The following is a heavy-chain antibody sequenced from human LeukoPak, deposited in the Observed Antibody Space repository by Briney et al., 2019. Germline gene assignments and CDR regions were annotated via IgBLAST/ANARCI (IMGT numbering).Heavy chain of an antibody. J-gene: IGHJ4*02. V-gene: IGHV3-9*03. CDR3: AKGSYDSSGYYNFDY. CDR1: GFTFDDYA. Sequence: PGRSLRLSCAASGFTFDDYAMHWVRQAPGKGLEWVSGISWNSGSIGYADSVKGRSTISRDNAKNSLYLQMNSLRAEDMALYYCAKGSYDSSGYYNFDYWGQGTLVTVSS. CDR2: ISWNSGSI. D-gene: IGHD3-22*01.